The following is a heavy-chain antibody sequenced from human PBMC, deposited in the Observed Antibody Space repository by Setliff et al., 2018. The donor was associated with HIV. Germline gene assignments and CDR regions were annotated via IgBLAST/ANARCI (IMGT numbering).Heavy chain of an antibody. V-gene: IGHV4-4*07. CDR2: IYSSGRT. CDR3: ARSPRIGVAGEFEY. J-gene: IGHJ4*02. Sequence: SETLSLTCFVSGVSISDHYWGWIRQPAEKGLEWIGRIYSSGRTNYNPSLNSRVTISVDTSKNQFSLKVNSVTAADTAVYYCARSPRIGVAGEFEYWGQGTLVTVSS. CDR1: GVSISDHY. D-gene: IGHD6-19*01.